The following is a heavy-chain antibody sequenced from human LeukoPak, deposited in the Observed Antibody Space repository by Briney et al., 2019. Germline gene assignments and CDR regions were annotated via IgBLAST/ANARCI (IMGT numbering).Heavy chain of an antibody. V-gene: IGHV1-69*04. D-gene: IGHD3-10*01. CDR3: ASERGATQYFDY. CDR2: IIPMLDIQ. J-gene: IGHJ4*02. CDR1: GGTFSSYV. Sequence: ASVKVSCKASGGTFSSYVITWVRQAPGQGLEWMGRIIPMLDIQNYAQKFQGRVTITADKSTSTAYMELSSLRSEDTAVYYCASERGATQYFDYWGQGTLVTVSS.